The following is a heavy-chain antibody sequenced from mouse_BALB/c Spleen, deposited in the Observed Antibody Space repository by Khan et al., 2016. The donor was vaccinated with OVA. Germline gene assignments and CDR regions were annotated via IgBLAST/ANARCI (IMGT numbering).Heavy chain of an antibody. CDR2: IYPGSGSI. D-gene: IGHD2-1*01. CDR3: AKSVYGNSYAMDY. CDR1: GYTFTDYV. J-gene: IGHJ4*01. V-gene: IGHV1-77*01. Sequence: QVQLQQSGPELVKPGASVKMSCKASGYTFTDYVISWVKQSTGQGLEWIGEIYPGSGSIYYNEKFKGKATLTADTSSHTANMQLSRLTSEDSAVFFSAKSVYGNSYAMDYWGQGTSVTVSS.